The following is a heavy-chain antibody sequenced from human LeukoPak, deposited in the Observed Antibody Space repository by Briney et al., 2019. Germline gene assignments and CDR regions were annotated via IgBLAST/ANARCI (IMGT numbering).Heavy chain of an antibody. CDR3: ARHVRRGYSGYDSLDY. Sequence: GESLKISCKGSGYSFISNWIGWVRQMPGKGLEWMGIIYPGDSDTRYSPSFQGQVTISADKSISTAYLQWSSLKASDTAMYYCARHVRRGYSGYDSLDYWGQGTLVTVSS. J-gene: IGHJ4*02. D-gene: IGHD5-12*01. CDR1: GYSFISNW. CDR2: IYPGDSDT. V-gene: IGHV5-51*01.